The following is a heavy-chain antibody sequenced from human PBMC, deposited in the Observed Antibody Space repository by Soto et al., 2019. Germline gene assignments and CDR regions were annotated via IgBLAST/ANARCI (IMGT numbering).Heavy chain of an antibody. D-gene: IGHD3-22*01. Sequence: QITLKESGPTLVKPTQTLTLTCTFSGFSLSTSGVGVGWIRQPPGKALEWLALIYWDDDKRYSPSLKSRLTITKDTSKNQVVLTMTNIDPVDTATYYCAHSPFYDSSGYYDYWGQGTLVTVSS. CDR3: AHSPFYDSSGYYDY. V-gene: IGHV2-5*02. CDR2: IYWDDDK. J-gene: IGHJ4*02. CDR1: GFSLSTSGVG.